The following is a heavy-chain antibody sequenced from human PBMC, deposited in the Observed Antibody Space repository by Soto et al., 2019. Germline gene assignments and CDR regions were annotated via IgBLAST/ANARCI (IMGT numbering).Heavy chain of an antibody. J-gene: IGHJ6*02. CDR2: YHSGGST. D-gene: IGHD1-1*01. CDR3: VRSRQMESGNDYGLDV. CDR1: GVSLNTADTW. Sequence: QVQLQESGSGLVKPSQSLSITCTVSGVSLNTADTWWSWIRQSPGKGLEFIGYYHSGGSTYYDASFRSRVITSADTSKRQFSLKLSSVTVADTAVYFCVRSRQMESGNDYGLDVWGQGTTVTVSS. V-gene: IGHV4-30-4*01.